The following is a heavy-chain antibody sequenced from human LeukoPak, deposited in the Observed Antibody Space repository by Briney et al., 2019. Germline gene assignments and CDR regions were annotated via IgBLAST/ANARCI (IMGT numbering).Heavy chain of an antibody. CDR1: GFTFSSYG. CDR3: ARDPDDYGDYSYFDY. V-gene: IGHV3-30*03. CDR2: ISYDGSNK. J-gene: IGHJ4*02. Sequence: GGSLRLSCAASGFTFSSYGMHWVRQAPGKGLEWVAVISYDGSNKYYADSVKGRFTISRDNSKNTLFLQMNSLRAEDTAAYYCARDPDDYGDYSYFDYWGQGTLVTVSS. D-gene: IGHD4-17*01.